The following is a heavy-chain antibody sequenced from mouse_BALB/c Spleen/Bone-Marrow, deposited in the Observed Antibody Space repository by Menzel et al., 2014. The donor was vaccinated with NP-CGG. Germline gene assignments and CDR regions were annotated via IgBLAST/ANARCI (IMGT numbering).Heavy chain of an antibody. CDR2: IHPNSGNT. V-gene: IGHV1S130*01. CDR3: ARGDPYYRYSDY. CDR1: GYTFTSSW. Sequence: VQVVESGSVLVRPGASVKLSCKASGYTFTSSWMHWAKQRPGQGLEWIGEIHPNSGNTNYNEKFKGKATLTVDTSSSTAYVDLSSLTSEDSAVYYCARGDPYYRYSDYWGQGTTLTVSS. J-gene: IGHJ2*01. D-gene: IGHD2-14*01.